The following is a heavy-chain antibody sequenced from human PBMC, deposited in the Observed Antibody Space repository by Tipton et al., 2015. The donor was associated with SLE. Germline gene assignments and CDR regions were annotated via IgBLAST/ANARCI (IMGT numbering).Heavy chain of an antibody. V-gene: IGHV4-34*01. D-gene: IGHD3-10*01. Sequence: AGLVKPSETLSLTCAVYGGSFSGYYWSWIRQPPGKGLEWIGEIDHSGSTNYNPSLKSRVTISVDTSKNQFSLKLSSVTAADTAVYYCARGRYYGSGSYYRYYYYMDVWGKGTTVTVSS. CDR1: GGSFSGYY. CDR3: ARGRYYGSGSYYRYYYYMDV. J-gene: IGHJ6*03. CDR2: IDHSGST.